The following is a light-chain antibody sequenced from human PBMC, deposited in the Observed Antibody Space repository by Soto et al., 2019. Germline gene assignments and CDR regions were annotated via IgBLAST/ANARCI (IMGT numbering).Light chain of an antibody. CDR1: QGISNY. Sequence: DIQMTPSPSSLSASVGDRVTITCRARQGISNYLSWYQQIPWKVPKLLIYAASTLQSGVPSRFSGSGSGTDFTLTISSLQPEDVATYYCQKYNSDPLTFGGGTKVDIK. CDR2: AAS. CDR3: QKYNSDPLT. J-gene: IGKJ4*01. V-gene: IGKV1-27*01.